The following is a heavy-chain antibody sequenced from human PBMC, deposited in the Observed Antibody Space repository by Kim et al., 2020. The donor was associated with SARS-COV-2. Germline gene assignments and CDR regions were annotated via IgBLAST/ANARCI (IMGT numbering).Heavy chain of an antibody. J-gene: IGHJ2*01. CDR3: ARELAVAGTLRYFDL. D-gene: IGHD6-19*01. Sequence: DSLKGHFTLSRNNAKNPLYLQMTSLGAEDTAVYYCARELAVAGTLRYFDLWGRGTLVTVSS. V-gene: IGHV3-7*03.